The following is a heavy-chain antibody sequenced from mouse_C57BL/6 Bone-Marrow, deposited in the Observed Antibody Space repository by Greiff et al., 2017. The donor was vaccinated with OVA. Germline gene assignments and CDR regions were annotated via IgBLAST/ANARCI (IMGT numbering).Heavy chain of an antibody. D-gene: IGHD1-1*01. CDR3: ARGTTVPMDY. Sequence: EVKLMESGGGLVKPGGSLKLSCAASGFTFSSYTMSWVRQTPEKRLEWVATISGGGGNTYYPDSVKGRCTISRDNAKNTLYLQMSSLRSEDTAVYYCARGTTVPMDYWGQGTSVTVSS. CDR1: GFTFSSYT. CDR2: ISGGGGNT. J-gene: IGHJ4*01. V-gene: IGHV5-9*04.